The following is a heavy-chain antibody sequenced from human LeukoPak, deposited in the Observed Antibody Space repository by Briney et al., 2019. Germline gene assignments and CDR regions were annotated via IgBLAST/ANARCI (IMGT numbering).Heavy chain of an antibody. CDR3: ARDYGGIDY. D-gene: IGHD3-10*01. J-gene: IGHJ4*02. CDR2: ISSDSSTI. V-gene: IGHV3-48*01. Sequence: PGGSLRLSCAASGSTFSSYAMNWVRQAPGKGLEWLSYISSDSSTIYSADSVKGRFTISRDNAKNSLYLQMHSLRAEDTAVYYCARDYGGIDYWGQGTLVTVSS. CDR1: GSTFSSYA.